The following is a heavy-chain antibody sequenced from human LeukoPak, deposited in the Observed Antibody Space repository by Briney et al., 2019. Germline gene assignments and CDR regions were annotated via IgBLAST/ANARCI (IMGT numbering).Heavy chain of an antibody. CDR2: INHSGST. V-gene: IGHV4-34*01. J-gene: IGHJ4*02. Sequence: SETLSLTCAVYGGSFSGYYWSWIRQPPGKGLEWIGEINHSGSTNYNPSLKSRVTISVDTSKNQFSLKLSSVTAADTAVYYCARRGYYGSSGYPHIDYWGQGTLVTVSS. D-gene: IGHD3-22*01. CDR1: GGSFSGYY. CDR3: ARRGYYGSSGYPHIDY.